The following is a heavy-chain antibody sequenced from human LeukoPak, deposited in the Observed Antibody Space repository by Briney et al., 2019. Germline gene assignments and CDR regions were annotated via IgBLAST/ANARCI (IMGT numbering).Heavy chain of an antibody. J-gene: IGHJ3*02. Sequence: SETLSLTCALSGGSISSGSYYWSWVRQHPGKGLEWIGYIYHSGGTYYNPSLKSRVSISVDTSKNQFSLKLGSVTAADTAMYYCARGANTLTSNAFDIWGQGTMVTVSS. CDR2: IYHSGGT. CDR1: GGSISSGSYY. V-gene: IGHV4-31*11. D-gene: IGHD4-17*01. CDR3: ARGANTLTSNAFDI.